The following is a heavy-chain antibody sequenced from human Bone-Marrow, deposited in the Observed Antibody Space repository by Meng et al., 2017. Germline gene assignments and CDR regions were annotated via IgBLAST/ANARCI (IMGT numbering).Heavy chain of an antibody. CDR2: INHSGST. CDR3: ARGRKSTAGWMQLWKLAY. V-gene: IGHV4-34*01. Sequence: LARLGDAVLQPSETLPLYCAGYGGYFSGYTWSWIRQPPGKGLEWIGEINHSGSTNYNPSLKSRVTISVDTTKNQFSLKLSSVTAADTAVYYCARGRKSTAGWMQLWKLAYWGQGTLVTVSS. J-gene: IGHJ4*02. D-gene: IGHD5-18*01. CDR1: GGYFSGYT.